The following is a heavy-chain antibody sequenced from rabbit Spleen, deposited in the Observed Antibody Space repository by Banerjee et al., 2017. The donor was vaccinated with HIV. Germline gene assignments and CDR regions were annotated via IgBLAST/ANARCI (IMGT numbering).Heavy chain of an antibody. D-gene: IGHD6-1*01. CDR1: GFDFSNYG. J-gene: IGHJ4*01. V-gene: IGHV1S47*01. CDR2: IDPIFGST. Sequence: QEQLVESGGGLVQPGGSLKLSCKASGFDFSNYGVSWVRQAPGKGLEWIGYIDPIFGSTYYANWVNGRFTISSHNAQNTLYLQLNSLTAADTATYFCVRDQAGYDGYGPYHFNLWGPGTLVTVS. CDR3: VRDQAGYDGYGPYHFNL.